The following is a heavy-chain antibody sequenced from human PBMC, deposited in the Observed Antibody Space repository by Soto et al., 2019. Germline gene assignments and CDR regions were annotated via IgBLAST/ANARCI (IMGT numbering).Heavy chain of an antibody. CDR2: IFYSGNT. V-gene: IGHV4-59*01. Sequence: QVQLQESGPGLVKPSETLSLTCTVSGGYITNYYWSWIRQPPGKGLEWIGYIFYSGNTNYNPSLRSRXXIXVXTSKNQFSLRLNSVTAADTAVYYCARDSGYGDPFDYWGQGTLVTVSS. J-gene: IGHJ4*02. CDR3: ARDSGYGDPFDY. D-gene: IGHD4-17*01. CDR1: GGYITNYY.